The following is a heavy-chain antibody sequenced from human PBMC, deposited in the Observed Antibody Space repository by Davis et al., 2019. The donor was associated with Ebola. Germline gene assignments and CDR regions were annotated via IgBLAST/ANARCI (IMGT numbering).Heavy chain of an antibody. CDR3: ARDLAVAPPDY. V-gene: IGHV1-2*06. CDR1: GYTFTGYY. J-gene: IGHJ4*02. D-gene: IGHD6-19*01. CDR2: INPNSGGT. Sequence: AASVKVSCKASGYTFTGYYMHWVRQAPGQGLEWMGRINPNSGGTNYAQKLQGRVTMTTDTSTSTAYMELRSLRSDDTAVYYCARDLAVAPPDYWGQGTLVTVSS.